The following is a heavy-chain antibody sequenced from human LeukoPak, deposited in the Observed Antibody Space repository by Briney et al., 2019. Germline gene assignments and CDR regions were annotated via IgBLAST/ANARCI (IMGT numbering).Heavy chain of an antibody. CDR2: ISDSGST. D-gene: IGHD3-3*01. Sequence: SETLSLTCTVSGGSISSFYWSWIRQPPGKGLEWIGYISDSGSTNYNPSLKSRVTISVDTSKNKFSLKLSSVTAADTAVYYCARVIMSSLYYYYMDAWGKGTTVTVSS. V-gene: IGHV4-59*01. J-gene: IGHJ6*03. CDR1: GGSISSFY. CDR3: ARVIMSSLYYYYMDA.